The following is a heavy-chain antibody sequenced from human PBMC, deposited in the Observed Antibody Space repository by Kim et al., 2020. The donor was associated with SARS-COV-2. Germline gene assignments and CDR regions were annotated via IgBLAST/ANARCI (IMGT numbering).Heavy chain of an antibody. Sequence: SETLSLTCTVSGGSISSSSYYWGWIRQPPGKGLEWIGSIYYSGSTYYNPSLKSRVTISVDTSKNQFSLKLSSVTAADTAVYYCARHEITGYSSSWWADGYYYYYGMDVWGQGTTVTVSS. CDR3: ARHEITGYSSSWWADGYYYYYGMDV. D-gene: IGHD6-13*01. CDR1: GGSISSSSYY. J-gene: IGHJ6*02. V-gene: IGHV4-39*01. CDR2: IYYSGST.